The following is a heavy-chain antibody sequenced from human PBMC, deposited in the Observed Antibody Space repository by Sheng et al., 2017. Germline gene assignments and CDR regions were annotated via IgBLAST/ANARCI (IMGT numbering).Heavy chain of an antibody. CDR3: ARGLPYFDSSSLDY. J-gene: IGHJ4*02. CDR2: IIPILGIA. V-gene: IGHV1-69*02. CDR1: GGTFSSYT. Sequence: QVQLVQSGAEVKKPGSSVKVSCKASGGTFSSYTISWVRQAPGQGLEWMGRIIPILGIANYAQKFQGRVTITADKSTSTAYMELSSLRSEDTAVYYCARGLPYFDSSSLDYWGQGTLVTVSS. D-gene: IGHD6-6*01.